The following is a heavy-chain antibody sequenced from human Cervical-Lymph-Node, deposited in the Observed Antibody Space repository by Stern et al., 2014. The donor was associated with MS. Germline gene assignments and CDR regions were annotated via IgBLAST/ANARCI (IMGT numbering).Heavy chain of an antibody. J-gene: IGHJ4*02. CDR3: ATFIATAGTFNY. Sequence: QVQLVESGAEVKKPGASVKVSCKASGHTTTSYGISWVRQAPGQGLEWMGWISTHNGNTNSVQKLQGRFTMTTDTSTSTAYMELRSLRSDDTAVYYCATFIATAGTFNYWGQGTLVTVSS. CDR1: GHTTTSYG. V-gene: IGHV1-18*01. CDR2: ISTHNGNT. D-gene: IGHD6-25*01.